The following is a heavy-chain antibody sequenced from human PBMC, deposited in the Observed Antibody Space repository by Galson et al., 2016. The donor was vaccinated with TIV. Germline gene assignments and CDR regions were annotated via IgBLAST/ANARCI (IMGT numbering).Heavy chain of an antibody. CDR1: GGTFISYP. J-gene: IGHJ4*02. Sequence: SVKVSCKASGGTFISYPISWVRQAPGQGLEWMGIINPSGGSTSYAQKFQGRVTITRDTSTSTVYMELSSLRSEDTAVYYCARVLEVAGTDYWGQGTLVTVSS. CDR3: ARVLEVAGTDY. V-gene: IGHV1-46*01. D-gene: IGHD6-19*01. CDR2: INPSGGST.